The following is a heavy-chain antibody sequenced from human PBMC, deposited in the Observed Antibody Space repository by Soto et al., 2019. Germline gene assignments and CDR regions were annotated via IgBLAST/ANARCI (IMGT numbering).Heavy chain of an antibody. V-gene: IGHV3-9*01. CDR1: GFTFEDYA. D-gene: IGHD3-3*01. CDR3: AXXAXLGIRFLEQYYYYYYMDV. CDR2: ISCNIGSI. J-gene: IGHJ6*03. Sequence: GGSLRLSCAASGFTFEDYAMHWVRQAPVNGLELVSGISCNIGSIGYADSVKGRFSVSRYSAKNSLYLQMNSLRAYYTALYYCAXXAXLGIRFLEQYYYYYYMDVWGKGTTVTVSS.